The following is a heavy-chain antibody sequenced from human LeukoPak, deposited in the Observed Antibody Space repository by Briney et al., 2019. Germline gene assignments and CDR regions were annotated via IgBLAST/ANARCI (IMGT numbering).Heavy chain of an antibody. J-gene: IGHJ3*02. CDR1: GGSISSYY. V-gene: IGHV4-59*01. CDR3: ARGDSGYDPRGAFDI. D-gene: IGHD5-12*01. Sequence: SETLSLTCTVSGGSISSYYWSWIRQPPGKGLEWIGYIYYSGSTNYNPSLKSRVTISVDTSKNQFSLKLSSVTAADTAVYYCARGDSGYDPRGAFDIWGQGTMVTVSS. CDR2: IYYSGST.